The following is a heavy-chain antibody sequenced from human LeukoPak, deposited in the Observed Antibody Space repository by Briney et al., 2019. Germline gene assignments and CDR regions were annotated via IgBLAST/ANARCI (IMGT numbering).Heavy chain of an antibody. CDR2: INHSGST. V-gene: IGHV4-34*01. CDR1: GGSFSGYY. D-gene: IGHD3-3*01. CDR3: ARTSRNYDFWSGYYSNYFDY. Sequence: SETLSLTCAVYGGSFSGYYWSWIRQPPGKGLEWIGEINHSGSTNYNTSLKSRVTISVDTSKNQFSLKLSSVTAADTAVYYCARTSRNYDFWSGYYSNYFDYWGQGTLVTVSS. J-gene: IGHJ4*02.